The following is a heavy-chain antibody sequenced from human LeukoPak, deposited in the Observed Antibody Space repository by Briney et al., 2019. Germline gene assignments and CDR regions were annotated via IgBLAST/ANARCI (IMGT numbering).Heavy chain of an antibody. CDR2: ISYDGSNK. CDR1: AFTFSYYA. V-gene: IGHV3-30-3*01. CDR3: AKDYYDILTGHYGPDY. Sequence: PGTSLRLSCAASAFTFSYYAMHWVRQAPGKGLEWVAVISYDGSNKYYADSVKGRFSISRDNSMNTLYLQMNSLRPEDTAVYYCAKDYYDILTGHYGPDYWGQGTLVTVSS. J-gene: IGHJ4*02. D-gene: IGHD3-9*01.